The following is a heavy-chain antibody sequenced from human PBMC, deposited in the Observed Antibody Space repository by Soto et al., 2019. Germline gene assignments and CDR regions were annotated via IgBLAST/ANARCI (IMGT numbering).Heavy chain of an antibody. J-gene: IGHJ6*02. Sequence: PSETLSLTCTVSGGSISSYYWSWIRQPPGKGLEWIGYIYYSGSTNYNPSLKSRVTISVDTSKNQFSLKLSPVTAADTAVYYCARGPGISGSYYYYYYGMDVWGQGTTVTVSS. D-gene: IGHD1-26*01. V-gene: IGHV4-59*01. CDR2: IYYSGST. CDR1: GGSISSYY. CDR3: ARGPGISGSYYYYYYGMDV.